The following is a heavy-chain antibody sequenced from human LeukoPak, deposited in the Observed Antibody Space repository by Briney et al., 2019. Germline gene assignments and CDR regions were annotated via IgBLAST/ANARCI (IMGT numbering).Heavy chain of an antibody. CDR2: VTHSGIT. Sequence: PSETLSLTCTVSGGSISSSSYYWGWIRQPPGTGLEWIGEVTHSGITNYNPSLASRVTISTDTSKTQLSLTLSSVTAADTAVYYCARQYRFRDSWNLLDYWGQGTLVTVSS. D-gene: IGHD1-20*01. J-gene: IGHJ4*02. CDR3: ARQYRFRDSWNLLDY. V-gene: IGHV4-39*01. CDR1: GGSISSSSYY.